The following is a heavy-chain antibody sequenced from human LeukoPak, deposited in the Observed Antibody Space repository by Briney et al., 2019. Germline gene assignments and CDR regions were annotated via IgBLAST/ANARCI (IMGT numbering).Heavy chain of an antibody. CDR1: GFTFSSYA. CDR2: ISYDGSNK. V-gene: IGHV3-30*04. D-gene: IGHD3-10*01. CDR3: ARAGGSGSYYSWFDP. Sequence: GGSLRLSCAASGFTFSSYAMHWVRQAPGKGLEWVAVISYDGSNKYYADSVKGRFTISRDNSKNTLYLQMNSLRAEDTAVYYCARAGGSGSYYSWFDPWGQGTLVTASS. J-gene: IGHJ5*02.